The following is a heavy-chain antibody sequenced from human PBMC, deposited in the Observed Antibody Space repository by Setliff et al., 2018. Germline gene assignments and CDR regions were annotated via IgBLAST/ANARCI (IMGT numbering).Heavy chain of an antibody. D-gene: IGHD3-3*01. Sequence: PSETLSLTCTVSGGSISSSSYQWGWVRQTPGKGLEWIGSIYYSGTAYYNPSLKSRVTISVDTSKNQFSLKLTSVTAADTAVYYCARAPQYSNFWYALSWFDPWGQGTLVTVSS. J-gene: IGHJ5*02. V-gene: IGHV4-39*01. CDR2: IYYSGTA. CDR1: GGSISSSSYQ. CDR3: ARAPQYSNFWYALSWFDP.